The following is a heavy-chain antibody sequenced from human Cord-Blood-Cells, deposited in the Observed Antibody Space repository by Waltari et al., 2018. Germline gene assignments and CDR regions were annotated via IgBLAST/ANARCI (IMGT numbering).Heavy chain of an antibody. Sequence: QVQLQQWGAGLLKPSETLSLTCAVYGGSLSGYYWSWIRQPPGKGLEWIGEINHSGSTNYNPSLKSRVTISVDTSKNQFSLKLSSVTAADTAVYYCASLKNYNWFDPWGQGTLVTVSS. CDR1: GGSLSGYY. D-gene: IGHD1-7*01. CDR2: INHSGST. CDR3: ASLKNYNWFDP. V-gene: IGHV4-34*01. J-gene: IGHJ5*02.